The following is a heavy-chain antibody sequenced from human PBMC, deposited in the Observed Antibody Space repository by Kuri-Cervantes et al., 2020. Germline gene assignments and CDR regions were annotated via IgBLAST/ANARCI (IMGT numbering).Heavy chain of an antibody. J-gene: IGHJ4*02. CDR3: AGLYSSRRFDY. V-gene: IGHV4-38-2*01. CDR2: IYHSGST. Sequence: ESLKISCAVSGYSISSGYYWGWIRQPPGKGLEWIGSIYHSGSTYYNPSLKSRVTISVDTSKNQFSLKLSSVTAADTAVYYCAGLYSSRRFDYWGQGTLVTVSS. D-gene: IGHD6-13*01. CDR1: GYSISSGYY.